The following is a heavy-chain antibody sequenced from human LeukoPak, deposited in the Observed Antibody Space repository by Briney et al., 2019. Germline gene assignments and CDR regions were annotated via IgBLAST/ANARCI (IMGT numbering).Heavy chain of an antibody. J-gene: IGHJ4*02. D-gene: IGHD3-9*01. V-gene: IGHV1-24*01. CDR2: FDPEDGET. Sequence: ASVKVSCKVSGYTLTELSMHWVRQAPGKGLEWMGGFDPEDGETIYAQKFQGRVTMTEDTSTDTAYMELSSLRSEDTAVYYCATDLPRSFNFDWLSLAYWGQGTLVTVSS. CDR1: GYTLTELS. CDR3: ATDLPRSFNFDWLSLAY.